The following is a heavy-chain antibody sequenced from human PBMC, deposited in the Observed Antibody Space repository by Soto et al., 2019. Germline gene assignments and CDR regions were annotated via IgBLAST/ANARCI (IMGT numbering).Heavy chain of an antibody. CDR1: GGTFSSYA. D-gene: IGHD5-18*01. V-gene: IGHV1-69*12. CDR3: AGVYSYAAAGTFDY. Sequence: QVQLVQSGAEVKKPGSSVKVSCKASGGTFSSYAISWVRQAPGQGLEWMGGIIPVFGTANYAQKFQGRVTITADESTSTAHMKLSSPRDEDTAVYYCAGVYSYAAAGTFDYWGQGTLVTVSS. CDR2: IIPVFGTA. J-gene: IGHJ4*02.